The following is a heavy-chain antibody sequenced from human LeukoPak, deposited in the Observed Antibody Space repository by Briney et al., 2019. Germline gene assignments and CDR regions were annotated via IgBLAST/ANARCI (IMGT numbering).Heavy chain of an antibody. D-gene: IGHD1-1*01. CDR2: IWYDGSNK. V-gene: IGHV3-33*01. CDR1: GFTFSNHG. Sequence: GRSLRLSCAASGFTFSNHGMHWVRQAPGKGLEWVALIWYDGSNKEYAESVKGRFAISRDNSKNTLYLQMNSLRDEDTAVYYCARDQGTSTTAPKRKGRFDPWGQGTLVTVSS. CDR3: ARDQGTSTTAPKRKGRFDP. J-gene: IGHJ5*02.